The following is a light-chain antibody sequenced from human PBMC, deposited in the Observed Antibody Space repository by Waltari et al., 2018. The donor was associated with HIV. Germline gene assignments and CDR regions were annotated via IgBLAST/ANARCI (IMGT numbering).Light chain of an antibody. Sequence: SHELTQPPSVSVSPGQTASITCSGDYLGVKYASWYQKKPGQSPVLVIYQDDKRPSGIPERFSGSNSGNTATLTITGTQAMYEADYYCQAWDSSTVLFGGGTKLTVL. J-gene: IGLJ2*01. CDR1: YLGVKY. CDR3: QAWDSSTVL. V-gene: IGLV3-1*01. CDR2: QDD.